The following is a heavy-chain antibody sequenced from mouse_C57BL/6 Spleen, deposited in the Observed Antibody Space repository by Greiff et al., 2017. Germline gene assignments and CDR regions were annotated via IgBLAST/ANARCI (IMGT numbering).Heavy chain of an antibody. J-gene: IGHJ2*01. CDR1: GYTFTSYW. V-gene: IGHV1-69*01. CDR2: IDPSDSYT. D-gene: IGHD2-1*01. CDR3: ARWSYGNYHDY. Sequence: VQLQQPGAELVMPGASVKLSCKASGYTFTSYWMHWVKQRPGQGLEWIGEIDPSDSYTNYNQKFKGKSTLTVDKSSSTAYMQLSSLTSEDSAVYYCARWSYGNYHDYWGQGTTLTVSS.